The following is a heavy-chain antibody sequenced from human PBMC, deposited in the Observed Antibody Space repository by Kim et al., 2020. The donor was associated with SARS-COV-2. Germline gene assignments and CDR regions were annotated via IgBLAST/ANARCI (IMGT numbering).Heavy chain of an antibody. CDR3: ARLGDYYGSGIDY. D-gene: IGHD3-10*01. Sequence: STPSLKRRVTISIDTSKNQFSLKLSSVTAADTAVYYCARLGDYYGSGIDYWGQGTLVTVSS. J-gene: IGHJ4*02. V-gene: IGHV4-39*01.